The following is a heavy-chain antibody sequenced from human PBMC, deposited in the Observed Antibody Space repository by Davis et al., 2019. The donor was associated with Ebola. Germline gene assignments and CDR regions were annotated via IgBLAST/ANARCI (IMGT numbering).Heavy chain of an antibody. Sequence: ASVKVSCKASGYTFTSYGISWVRQAPGQGLEWMGWISAYNGNTNYAQKLQGRVTMTTDTSTSTAYMELRSLRSDDTAVYYCARDRGMITIGGTLDYWGQGTLVTVSS. CDR3: ARDRGMITIGGTLDY. V-gene: IGHV1-18*01. CDR1: GYTFTSYG. D-gene: IGHD3-16*01. CDR2: ISAYNGNT. J-gene: IGHJ4*02.